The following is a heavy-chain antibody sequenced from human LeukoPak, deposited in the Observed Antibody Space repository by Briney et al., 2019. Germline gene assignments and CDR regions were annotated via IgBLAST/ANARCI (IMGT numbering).Heavy chain of an antibody. J-gene: IGHJ3*02. D-gene: IGHD3-10*01. CDR1: GGSISSYY. CDR2: IYYSGST. CDR3: ASMGSGTYWRAFDI. Sequence: SETLSLACTVSGGSISSYYWSWIRQPPGKGLEWIGYIYYSGSTNYNPSLKSRVTISVDTSKNQFSLKLSSVTAADTAVYYCASMGSGTYWRAFDIWGQGTMVTVSS. V-gene: IGHV4-59*01.